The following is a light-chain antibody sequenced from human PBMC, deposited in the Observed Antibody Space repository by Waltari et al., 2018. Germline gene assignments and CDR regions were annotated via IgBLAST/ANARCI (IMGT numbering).Light chain of an antibody. CDR2: EGS. V-gene: IGLV2-8*01. Sequence: QSALTQPPSASGSPGQSVTISRAGTSRDVGGYNYVSWYQQHPGKAPKLMIYEGSKRPPGVTERFSGSKSGNTASLTVSGLQAEDEAEYYCSSHAGSNNFKVFGGGTKLTVL. CDR3: SSHAGSNNFKV. J-gene: IGLJ3*02. CDR1: SRDVGGYNY.